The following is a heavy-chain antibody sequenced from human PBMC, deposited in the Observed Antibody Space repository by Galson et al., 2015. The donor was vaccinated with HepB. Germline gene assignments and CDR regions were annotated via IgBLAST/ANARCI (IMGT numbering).Heavy chain of an antibody. Sequence: SVKVSCKASGGTFSSYTISWVRQAPGQGLEWMGRIIPILGIANYAQKFQGRVTITADKSTSTAYMELSSLRSEDTAVYYCARGGYCSGGSCYNNFDYWGQGTLVTVSS. CDR1: GGTFSSYT. CDR3: ARGGYCSGGSCYNNFDY. J-gene: IGHJ4*02. CDR2: IIPILGIA. V-gene: IGHV1-69*02. D-gene: IGHD2-15*01.